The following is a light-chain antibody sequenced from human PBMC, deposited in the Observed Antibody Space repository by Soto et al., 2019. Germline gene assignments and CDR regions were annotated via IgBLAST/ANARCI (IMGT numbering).Light chain of an antibody. J-gene: IGKJ1*01. Sequence: DIQMTQSPSTLSASVGDRVTITCRASESIRSWLAWYQQKPRKAPKLLIYDASSLESGVPSRFSGNGSGTEFTLTISSLQPDDFATYYCQQYNSYPWTFGQGTKVEIK. CDR1: ESIRSW. CDR2: DAS. V-gene: IGKV1-5*01. CDR3: QQYNSYPWT.